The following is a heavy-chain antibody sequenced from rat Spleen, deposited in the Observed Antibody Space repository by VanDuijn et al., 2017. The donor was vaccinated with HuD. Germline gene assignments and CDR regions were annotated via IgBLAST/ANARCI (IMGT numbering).Heavy chain of an antibody. CDR1: GFTFSTAW. D-gene: IGHD1-10*01. Sequence: EVQVLESGGGLVQPGNSLKLSCATSGFTFSTAWMYWYRQFPEKRLEWVARIKAKSNNYATDYTESVKGRFTISRDDSKSSIYLQVNSVTTEDTATYYCGRDNNYKAYWGQGVMVTVSS. V-gene: IGHV6-6*01. CDR2: IKAKSNNYAT. J-gene: IGHJ2*01. CDR3: GRDNNYKAY.